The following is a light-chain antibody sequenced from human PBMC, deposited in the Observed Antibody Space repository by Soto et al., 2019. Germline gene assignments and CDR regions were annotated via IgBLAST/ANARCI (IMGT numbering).Light chain of an antibody. CDR2: GAS. J-gene: IGKJ1*01. V-gene: IGKV3-20*01. CDR1: QSVSSY. Sequence: EIMVPRSQDTLSLAPGGGAAFSCRASQSVSSYLAWYQQKPGQAPRLLIYGASSRATGIPDRFSGSGSGTDFPLTFSRLEPEDFVVYYSQPEDTSPETFGQGAKVDIK. CDR3: QPEDTSPET.